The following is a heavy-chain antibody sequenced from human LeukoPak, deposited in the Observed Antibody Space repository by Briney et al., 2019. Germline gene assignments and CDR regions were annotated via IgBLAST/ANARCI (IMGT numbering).Heavy chain of an antibody. J-gene: IGHJ4*02. Sequence: GESLKISCQGSGYSLTNYWISWVRQMLGKGLEWMGRINPIDSYTKYSPSFQGHVTILVDKSINTAYLQWSSLKASDTAIYYCARRGSGSYLDFDYWGQGTVVTVSS. CDR3: ARRGSGSYLDFDY. CDR2: INPIDSYT. V-gene: IGHV5-10-1*01. CDR1: GYSLTNYW. D-gene: IGHD3-10*01.